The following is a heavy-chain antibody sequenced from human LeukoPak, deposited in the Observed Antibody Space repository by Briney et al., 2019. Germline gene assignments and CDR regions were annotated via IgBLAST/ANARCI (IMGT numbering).Heavy chain of an antibody. CDR3: ARSANFWSGYPVD. V-gene: IGHV4-59*01. CDR2: IYYSGST. J-gene: IGHJ4*02. CDR1: GGSISSYY. Sequence: PSETLSLTCTVSGGSISSYYWSWIRQPPGKGLEWIGYIYYSGSTNYNPTLKSRVTISVDTSKNQFSLKLSSVTAADTAVYYSARSANFWSGYPVDWGQGTLVTVYS. D-gene: IGHD3-3*01.